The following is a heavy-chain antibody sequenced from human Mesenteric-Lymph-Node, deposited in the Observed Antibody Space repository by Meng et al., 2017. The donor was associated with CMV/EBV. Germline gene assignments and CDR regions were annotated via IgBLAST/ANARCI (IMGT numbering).Heavy chain of an antibody. V-gene: IGHV4-34*01. Sequence: SETLSLTCAVHGGSFSGFYWSWIRQPPEKGLEWIGDINHSGRTRYNPSLESRVAISVDTSAKQFSLRLSSVTAADTAVYYCARDEYSSSPRNYYGMDVWGQGTTVTVSS. CDR1: GGSFSGFY. D-gene: IGHD6-6*01. J-gene: IGHJ6*02. CDR2: INHSGRT. CDR3: ARDEYSSSPRNYYGMDV.